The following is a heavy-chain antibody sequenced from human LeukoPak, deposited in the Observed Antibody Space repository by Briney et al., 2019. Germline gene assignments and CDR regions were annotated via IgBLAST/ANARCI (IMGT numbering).Heavy chain of an antibody. V-gene: IGHV3-48*02. CDR2: IRSRSETI. Sequence: GGSLRLSCAASGFSFSSYSMKWVRQTPGKGLEWVSYIRSRSETIYYADSVKGRFTISRDDAKNSLFLQMNSLRDEDTAVYYCARGRQLTARSVLDVWGQGTTVIVSS. CDR3: ARGRQLTARSVLDV. D-gene: IGHD1-1*01. J-gene: IGHJ6*02. CDR1: GFSFSSYS.